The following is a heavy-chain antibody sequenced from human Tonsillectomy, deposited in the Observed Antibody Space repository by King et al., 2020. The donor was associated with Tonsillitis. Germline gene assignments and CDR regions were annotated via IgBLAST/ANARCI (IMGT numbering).Heavy chain of an antibody. CDR3: AISYSSPYYWGDAFGL. Sequence: VQLVESGAEMKKPGESLQISCRNSGNRFTRYWIGWVRQMAGKGLELMGFIYPDDSDTRYSPSFQGQVTISADKSIRTAYLQWTSLKASDTAIYFCAISYSSPYYWGDAFGLWGQGTMVTVSS. D-gene: IGHD6-13*01. V-gene: IGHV5-51*01. CDR1: GNRFTRYW. CDR2: IYPDDSDT. J-gene: IGHJ3*01.